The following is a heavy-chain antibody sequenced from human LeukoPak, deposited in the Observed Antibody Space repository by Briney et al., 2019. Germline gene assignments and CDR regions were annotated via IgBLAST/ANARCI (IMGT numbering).Heavy chain of an antibody. CDR1: GYSFTTYW. D-gene: IGHD3-9*01. Sequence: GESLKISCKGSGYSFTTYWIGWVRQMPGKGLEWMGIIYPGDSDIKYSPSFQGQVTISADKSISTAYLQWSSLKAPDAAVYYCARLSNDWSLDYWGQGTLVTVSS. J-gene: IGHJ4*02. CDR3: ARLSNDWSLDY. V-gene: IGHV5-51*01. CDR2: IYPGDSDI.